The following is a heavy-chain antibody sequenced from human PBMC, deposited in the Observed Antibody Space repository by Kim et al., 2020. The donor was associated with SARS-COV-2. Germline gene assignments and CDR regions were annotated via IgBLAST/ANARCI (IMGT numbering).Heavy chain of an antibody. V-gene: IGHV3-74*01. Sequence: GGSLRLSCAASGVTFSGYWIHWVRQAPGKGPVWVSRISPDGTSTTHADSGQGRFTISRDNAKNTLYLQMHSLTADDTAIYYCTRGGADGGYSTWGYWGQGTLVTVSS. CDR3: TRGGADGGYSTWGY. D-gene: IGHD2-21*02. J-gene: IGHJ4*02. CDR2: ISPDGTST. CDR1: GVTFSGYW.